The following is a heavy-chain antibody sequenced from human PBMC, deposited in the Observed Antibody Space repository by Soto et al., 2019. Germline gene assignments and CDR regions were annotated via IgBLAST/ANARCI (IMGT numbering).Heavy chain of an antibody. Sequence: QVQLVQSGAEVKKPGASVKVSCKASGYTFTGYYMHWVRQAPGQGLEWMGWINPNSGGTNYAQKFQGWVTMTRDTSISTAYMELSRLRSDGTAVYYCARSSIAAAGNWFDPWGQGTLVTVSS. CDR2: INPNSGGT. D-gene: IGHD6-13*01. CDR3: ARSSIAAAGNWFDP. CDR1: GYTFTGYY. V-gene: IGHV1-2*04. J-gene: IGHJ5*02.